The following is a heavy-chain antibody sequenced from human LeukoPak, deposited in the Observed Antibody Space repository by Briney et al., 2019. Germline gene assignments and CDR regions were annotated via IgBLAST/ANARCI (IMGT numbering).Heavy chain of an antibody. J-gene: IGHJ4*02. D-gene: IGHD6-19*01. CDR2: ISYDGGNE. Sequence: GGSLRLSCAASGFSFISYAMLWVRQAPGKGLEWVALISYDGGNENYADSVKGRFTISRDNAKNMLFLQMDSLRVDDTAVYYCARDPPFTSGWSQNFFDHWGQGTPVTVSS. V-gene: IGHV3-30*14. CDR1: GFSFISYA. CDR3: ARDPPFTSGWSQNFFDH.